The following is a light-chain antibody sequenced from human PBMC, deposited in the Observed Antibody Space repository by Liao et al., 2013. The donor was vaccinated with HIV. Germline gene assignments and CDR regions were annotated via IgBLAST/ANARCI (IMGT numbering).Light chain of an antibody. CDR3: QAWDSSTFYV. CDR2: QDS. Sequence: SYELTQPPSVSVSPGQTARIVCSGDSLPKQYGYWYQQKPGQSPVLVIYQDSQRPSGIPERFSGSNSGNTATLTISGTQAMDEADYYCQAWDSSTFYVFGTGTKVTVL. J-gene: IGLJ1*01. CDR1: SLPKQY. V-gene: IGLV3-1*01.